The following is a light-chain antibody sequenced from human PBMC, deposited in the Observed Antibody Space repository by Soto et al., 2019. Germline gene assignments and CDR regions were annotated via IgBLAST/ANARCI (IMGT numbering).Light chain of an antibody. CDR3: QHYNTYPYT. CDR2: DAS. CDR1: QDSSNY. V-gene: IGKV1-33*01. Sequence: DIQMTQSPSSLSASVGARVTITCQASQDSSNYLNWYQQKPGKAPKLLIYDASNLETGVPSRFSGSGSGTEYTLTITSLQPDDFATYCCQHYNTYPYTFGQGTKLEI. J-gene: IGKJ2*01.